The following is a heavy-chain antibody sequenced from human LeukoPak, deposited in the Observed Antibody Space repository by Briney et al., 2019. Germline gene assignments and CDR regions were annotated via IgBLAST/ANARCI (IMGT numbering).Heavy chain of an antibody. D-gene: IGHD1-26*01. CDR2: IMQDGSDK. CDR3: AKDMWELLRGPYYFDY. CDR1: GFTFSTYW. Sequence: GGSLRLSCAASGFTFSTYWMSWVRQAPGKGLEWVANIMQDGSDKSYVDSVKGRFTISRDNSKNTLYLQMNSLRAEDTAVYYCAKDMWELLRGPYYFDYWGQGTLVTVSS. J-gene: IGHJ4*02. V-gene: IGHV3-7*01.